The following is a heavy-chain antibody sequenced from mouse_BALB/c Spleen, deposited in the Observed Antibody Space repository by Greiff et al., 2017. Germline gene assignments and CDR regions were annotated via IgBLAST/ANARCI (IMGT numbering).Heavy chain of an antibody. J-gene: IGHJ4*01. CDR3: ARVYGNYYAMDY. Sequence: QVQLKESGPGLVAPSQSLSITCTVSGFSLTSYGVHWVRQPPGKGLEWLGVIWAGGSTNYNSALMSRLSISKDNSKSQVFLKMNRLQTDDTAMYYCARVYGNYYAMDYWGQGTSVTVSS. CDR2: IWAGGST. D-gene: IGHD2-10*02. CDR1: GFSLTSYG. V-gene: IGHV2-9*02.